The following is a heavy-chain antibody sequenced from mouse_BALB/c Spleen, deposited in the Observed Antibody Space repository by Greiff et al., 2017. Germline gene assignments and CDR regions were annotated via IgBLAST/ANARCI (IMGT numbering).Heavy chain of an antibody. CDR2: ISYDGSN. J-gene: IGHJ2*01. CDR1: GYSITSGYY. D-gene: IGHD2-3*01. CDR3: ARGDGYYGFDY. Sequence: EVQLQESGPGLVKPSQSLSLTCSVTGYSITSGYYWNWIRQFPGNKLEWMGYISYDGSNNYNPSLKNRISITRDTSKNQFFLKLNSVTTEDTATYYCARGDGYYGFDYWGQGTTLTVSS. V-gene: IGHV3-6*02.